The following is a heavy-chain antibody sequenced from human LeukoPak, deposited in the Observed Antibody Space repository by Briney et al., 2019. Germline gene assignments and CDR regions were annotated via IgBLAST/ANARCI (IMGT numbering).Heavy chain of an antibody. CDR1: GASVSRNW. CDR3: ASQITIFGVVGTYMDV. D-gene: IGHD3-3*01. Sequence: SGTLSLTCTVSGASVSRNWWSWVRQPPGKGLEWIGEIHHSGGTNYNPSLKSRVTMSLDNSNNHFSLKLSSVTAADTAVYYCASQITIFGVVGTYMDVWGKGTTVTVSS. J-gene: IGHJ6*03. V-gene: IGHV4-4*02. CDR2: IHHSGGT.